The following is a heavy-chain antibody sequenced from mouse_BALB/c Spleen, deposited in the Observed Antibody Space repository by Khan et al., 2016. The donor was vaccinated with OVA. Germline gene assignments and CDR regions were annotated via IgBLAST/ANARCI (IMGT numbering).Heavy chain of an antibody. Sequence: EVELLESGGGLVQPGGSLKLSCATSGLTFSDYYMSWVRQTPEKSLEWVANLSNRGTTTYYPDTVRGRFTISRDNATNTPYLQLSSLQSEDTAMXYSASEGGDGGLAYWGQGSLVTVSA. V-gene: IGHV5-12*02. CDR3: ASEGGDGGLAY. J-gene: IGHJ3*01. D-gene: IGHD1-1*02. CDR2: LSNRGTTT. CDR1: GLTFSDYY.